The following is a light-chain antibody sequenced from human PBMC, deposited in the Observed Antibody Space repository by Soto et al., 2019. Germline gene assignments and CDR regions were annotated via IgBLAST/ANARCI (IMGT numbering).Light chain of an antibody. CDR1: SSDVGGYKY. CDR3: SSYAGSNNYV. Sequence: QSVLTQPPSASWSPGQSVTISCTGTSSDVGGYKYVSWHQQYPGKAPKLMIYAVSKRPSGVPDRFSGSKSGNTASLTVSGLQAEDEADYYCSSYAGSNNYVFGTGTKVTVL. CDR2: AVS. J-gene: IGLJ1*01. V-gene: IGLV2-8*01.